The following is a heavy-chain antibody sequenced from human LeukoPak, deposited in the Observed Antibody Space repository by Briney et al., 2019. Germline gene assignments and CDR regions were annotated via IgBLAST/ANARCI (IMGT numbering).Heavy chain of an antibody. V-gene: IGHV1-3*03. CDR1: GYTFTSYA. CDR2: INAGNGNT. CDR3: AARSDILTGYYLGEWFDP. Sequence: ASVKVSCKASGYTFTSYAMHWERQAPGQGLEWMGWINAGNGNTKYSQEFQGRVTITRDTSASTAYMELSSLRAEDTAVYYCAARSDILTGYYLGEWFDPWGQGTLVTVSS. J-gene: IGHJ5*02. D-gene: IGHD3-9*01.